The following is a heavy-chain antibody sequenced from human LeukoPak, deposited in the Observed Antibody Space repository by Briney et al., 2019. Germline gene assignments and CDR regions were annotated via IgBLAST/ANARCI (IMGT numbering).Heavy chain of an antibody. V-gene: IGHV1-18*01. Sequence: ASVKVSCKASGYTFTSYGISWVRQAPGQGLEWMGWISAYNGNTNYAQKLQGRVTMTTDTSTSTAYMELRRLRSDDTAVYYCARDLGQNYYDSSGYYYGFDYWGQGTLVTVSS. CDR2: ISAYNGNT. CDR1: GYTFTSYG. CDR3: ARDLGQNYYDSSGYYYGFDY. J-gene: IGHJ4*02. D-gene: IGHD3-22*01.